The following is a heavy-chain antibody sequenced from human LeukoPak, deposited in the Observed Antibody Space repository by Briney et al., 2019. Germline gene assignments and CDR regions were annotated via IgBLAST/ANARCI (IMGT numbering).Heavy chain of an antibody. Sequence: GGSLRISCAASGFTFSSYAMSWVRQAPGKGLEWVSAISGSGGSTYYADSVKGRFTISRDNSKNTLYLQMNSLRAEDTAVYYCAKDGNYYDSSGPAFHIWGQGTMVTVSS. V-gene: IGHV3-23*01. CDR3: AKDGNYYDSSGPAFHI. CDR1: GFTFSSYA. D-gene: IGHD3-22*01. CDR2: ISGSGGST. J-gene: IGHJ3*02.